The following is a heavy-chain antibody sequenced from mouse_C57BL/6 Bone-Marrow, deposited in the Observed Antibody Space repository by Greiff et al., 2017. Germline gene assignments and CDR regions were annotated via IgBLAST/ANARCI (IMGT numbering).Heavy chain of an antibody. Sequence: VKLVESGPGLVAPSQSLSITCTVSGFSLTSYAISWVRQPPGKGLEWLGVIWTGGGTNYNSALKYRLSISKDNSKSQVFLKMNSLQTDDTARYYCSRTHYYGSSGFAYWGQGTLGTVSA. CDR2: IWTGGGT. V-gene: IGHV2-9-1*01. CDR3: SRTHYYGSSGFAY. CDR1: GFSLTSYA. D-gene: IGHD1-1*01. J-gene: IGHJ3*01.